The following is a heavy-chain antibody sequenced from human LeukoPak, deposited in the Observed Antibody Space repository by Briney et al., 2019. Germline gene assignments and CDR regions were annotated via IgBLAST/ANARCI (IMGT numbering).Heavy chain of an antibody. D-gene: IGHD6-13*01. CDR2: IIPIFGTA. Sequence: SVKVSCKASGGTFSSYAISWVRQAPGQGLEWMGGIIPIFGTANYAQKFQGRVTITTDESTSTAYMEPSSLRSEDTAVYYCATRYGRPSFDYWGQGTLVTVSS. V-gene: IGHV1-69*05. CDR1: GGTFSSYA. J-gene: IGHJ4*02. CDR3: ATRYGRPSFDY.